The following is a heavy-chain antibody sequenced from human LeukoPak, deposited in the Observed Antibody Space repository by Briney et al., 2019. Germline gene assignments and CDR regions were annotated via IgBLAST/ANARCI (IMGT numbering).Heavy chain of an antibody. J-gene: IGHJ4*02. CDR1: DYSISSGYGYY. CDR2: IYHSGIT. D-gene: IGHD5/OR15-5a*01. V-gene: IGHV4-38-2*02. CDR3: ATLVSTRYYFDY. Sequence: PSETLSRTCTVSDYSISSGYGYYWGWIRQPPGKGLEWIGNIYHSGITYYNHFNSSLKSRVTISIDTSKNQFSLRLTSVTAADTAVYFCATLVSTRYYFDYWGQGTLVTVSS.